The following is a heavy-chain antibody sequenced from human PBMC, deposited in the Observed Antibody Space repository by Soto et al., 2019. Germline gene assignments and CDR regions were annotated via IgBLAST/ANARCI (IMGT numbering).Heavy chain of an antibody. D-gene: IGHD3-10*01. Sequence: SVKVSCKASGGTFSSYAISWVRQAPGQGLEWMGGIIPIFGTANYAQKFQGRVTITADESTSTAYMELSSLRSEDTAVYYCASIPNYYGSGSYSLYYYYYGMDVWAQGTTVTVSS. CDR2: IIPIFGTA. CDR3: ASIPNYYGSGSYSLYYYYYGMDV. CDR1: GGTFSSYA. J-gene: IGHJ6*02. V-gene: IGHV1-69*13.